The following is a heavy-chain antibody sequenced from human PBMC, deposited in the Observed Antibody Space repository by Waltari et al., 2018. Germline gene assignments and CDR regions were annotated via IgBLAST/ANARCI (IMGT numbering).Heavy chain of an antibody. Sequence: QVQLVESGGGVVQPGKSLRLSGVASGFSLSNSGMHWVRQTPGRGLEWVALTWSDGSVEYYADSVRGRFTVSRDNSKNILYLDMGSLRVDDTATYYCAKDAFGNTYLDYWGQGTLVTVSS. CDR1: GFSLSNSG. CDR2: TWSDGSVE. J-gene: IGHJ4*02. CDR3: AKDAFGNTYLDY. V-gene: IGHV3-33*03. D-gene: IGHD3-10*01.